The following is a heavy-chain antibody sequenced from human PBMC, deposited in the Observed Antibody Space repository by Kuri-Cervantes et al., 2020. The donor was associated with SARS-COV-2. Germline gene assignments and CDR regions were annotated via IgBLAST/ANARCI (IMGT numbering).Heavy chain of an antibody. Sequence: SETLSLTCTVSGGPISSYYWSWIRQPPGKGLEWIGYIYYSGSTNYNPSLKSRVTISVDTSKNQFSLKLSSVTAADTAVYYCATGGQRFDPWGQGTLVTVSS. V-gene: IGHV4-59*13. CDR1: GGPISSYY. J-gene: IGHJ5*02. CDR3: ATGGQRFDP. CDR2: IYYSGST.